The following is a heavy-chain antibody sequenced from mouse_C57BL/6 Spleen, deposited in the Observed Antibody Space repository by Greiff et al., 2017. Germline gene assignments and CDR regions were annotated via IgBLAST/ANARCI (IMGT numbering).Heavy chain of an antibody. CDR1: GYSITSGYY. J-gene: IGHJ3*01. V-gene: IGHV3-6*01. Sequence: LQESGPGLVKPSQSLSLTCSVTGYSITSGYYWNWIRQFPGNKLEWMGYISYDGSNNYNPSLKNRISITRDTSKNQCFLKLNSVTTEDTATYYCVRGDYFAYWGQGTLVTVSA. CDR2: ISYDGSN. D-gene: IGHD2-4*01. CDR3: VRGDYFAY.